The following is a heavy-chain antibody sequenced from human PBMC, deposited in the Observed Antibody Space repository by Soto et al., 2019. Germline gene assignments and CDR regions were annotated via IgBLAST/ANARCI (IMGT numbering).Heavy chain of an antibody. CDR1: RGTFSSYT. J-gene: IGHJ6*03. Sequence: GASVKVSCKASRGTFSSYTISWVRQAPGQGLEWMGRIIPILGIANYAQKFQGRVTITADKSTSTAYMELSSLRSEDTAVYYCSRGLCSSTSCYDYYYYYMDVWGKGTTVTVSS. CDR2: IIPILGIA. D-gene: IGHD2-2*01. CDR3: SRGLCSSTSCYDYYYYYMDV. V-gene: IGHV1-69*02.